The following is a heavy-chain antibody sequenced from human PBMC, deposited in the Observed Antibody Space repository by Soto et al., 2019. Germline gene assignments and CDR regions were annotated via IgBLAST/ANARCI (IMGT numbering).Heavy chain of an antibody. J-gene: IGHJ4*02. D-gene: IGHD3-10*01. V-gene: IGHV3-23*01. CDR3: AAITWSGDYRL. Sequence: VQLLESGGTLVQPGGSLRVSCAASESTFNNYDMSWVRQAPGKGLEWVSTITRGDGTTYYADSVKGRFTISRDNSKNTVYLQMNSLRADDTAVEYWAAITWSGDYRLWGQGTLVTVSS. CDR2: ITRGDGTT. CDR1: ESTFNNYD.